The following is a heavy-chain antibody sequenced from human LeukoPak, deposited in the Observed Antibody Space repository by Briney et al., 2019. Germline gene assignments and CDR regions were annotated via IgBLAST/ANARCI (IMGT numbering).Heavy chain of an antibody. CDR3: ARGIRAAVAGTAFDY. CDR1: GFTFSSYA. CDR2: ISYDGSNK. V-gene: IGHV3-30*04. D-gene: IGHD6-19*01. J-gene: IGHJ4*02. Sequence: GRSLRLSCAASGFTFSSYAMHWVRPAPGKGLEWVAVISYDGSNKYYADSVKGRFTISRDNSKNTLYLQMNSLRAEDTAVYYCARGIRAAVAGTAFDYWGQGTLVTVSS.